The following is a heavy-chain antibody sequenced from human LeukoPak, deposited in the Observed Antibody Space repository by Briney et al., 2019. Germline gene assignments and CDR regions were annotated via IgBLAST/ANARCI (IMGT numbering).Heavy chain of an antibody. J-gene: IGHJ6*02. V-gene: IGHV3-23*01. Sequence: GGSLRLSCTASGFTFSNYAMNWVRQAPGRGLDWVSGIVGSGDRTYYADSVKGRFTISRDNSKNTVCLQMNSLRAEDTAVYYCATVTMVRGVSHYYGMDVWGQGTTVTVSS. CDR1: GFTFSNYA. CDR3: ATVTMVRGVSHYYGMDV. CDR2: IVGSGDRT. D-gene: IGHD3-10*01.